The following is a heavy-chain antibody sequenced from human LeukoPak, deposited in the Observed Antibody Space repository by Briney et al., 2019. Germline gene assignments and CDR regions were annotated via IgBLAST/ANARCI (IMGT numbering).Heavy chain of an antibody. CDR1: GFTFSTNA. Sequence: HAGGSLRLSCAASGFTFSTNAMSWVRQAPGKGLEWVSAISPSGGSTHYADSVKGRFTISRDNSKNTLYLQMNSLRAEDTAVYYCAKRPDYFDYWGQGTLVTVSS. V-gene: IGHV3-23*01. CDR2: ISPSGGST. CDR3: AKRPDYFDY. J-gene: IGHJ4*02. D-gene: IGHD6-6*01.